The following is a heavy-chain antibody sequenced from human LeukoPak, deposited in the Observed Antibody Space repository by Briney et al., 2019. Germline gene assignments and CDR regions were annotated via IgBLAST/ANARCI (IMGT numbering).Heavy chain of an antibody. CDR3: ARGGYCSGAACYHLPDF. D-gene: IGHD2-15*01. V-gene: IGHV1-2*02. Sequence: ASVKVSCKASGYTFTGYYMHWVRQAPGQGLEWKGWINPNSGGTNYAQKFQGRLTMTRDTSISTAYMELSSLSSDDTAVYYCARGGYCSGAACYHLPDFWGQGTLVTVSS. J-gene: IGHJ4*02. CDR2: INPNSGGT. CDR1: GYTFTGYY.